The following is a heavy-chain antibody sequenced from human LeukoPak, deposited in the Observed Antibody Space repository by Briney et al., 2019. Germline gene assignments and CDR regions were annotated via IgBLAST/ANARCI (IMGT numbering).Heavy chain of an antibody. Sequence: PGGSLRLSCATSGFTFSSNWMHWVRQAPGKGPVWVSRINEDGSTINYADSVKGRFTISRDNTKNTLHLQMNSLRAEDTAVYFCARDLSCLWDSWGQGTLVTVSS. J-gene: IGHJ4*02. CDR3: ARDLSCLWDS. V-gene: IGHV3-74*01. CDR1: GFTFSSNW. CDR2: INEDGSTI.